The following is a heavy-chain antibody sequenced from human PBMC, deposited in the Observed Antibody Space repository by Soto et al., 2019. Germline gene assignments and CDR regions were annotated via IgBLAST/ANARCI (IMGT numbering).Heavy chain of an antibody. CDR1: GGSISSSSYY. CDR2: IYYSGST. V-gene: IGHV4-39*01. J-gene: IGHJ5*02. D-gene: IGHD2-21*02. Sequence: QLQLQESGPGLVKPSETLSLTCTVSGGSISSSSYYWGWIRQPPGKGLEWIGSIYYSGSTYYNPSLKSRVTISVDTSKNQFSLKLSSVNAADTAVYYCARHLRQWGDDFNWFDPWGQGTLVTVSS. CDR3: ARHLRQWGDDFNWFDP.